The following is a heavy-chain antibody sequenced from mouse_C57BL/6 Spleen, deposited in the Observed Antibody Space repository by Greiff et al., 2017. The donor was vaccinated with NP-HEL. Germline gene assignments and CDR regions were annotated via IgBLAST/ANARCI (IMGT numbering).Heavy chain of an antibody. V-gene: IGHV1-53*01. CDR1: GYTFTSYW. D-gene: IGHD2-14*01. J-gene: IGHJ1*03. CDR2: INPSKGGT. Sequence: QVQLQQSGTELVKPGASVKLSCKASGYTFTSYWMHWVKQRPGQGLEWIGNINPSKGGTNYNEKFKSKATLTVDKSSSTAYMQLSSLTSEDSAVYYCARFGTTVYWYFDVWGTGTTVTVSS. CDR3: ARFGTTVYWYFDV.